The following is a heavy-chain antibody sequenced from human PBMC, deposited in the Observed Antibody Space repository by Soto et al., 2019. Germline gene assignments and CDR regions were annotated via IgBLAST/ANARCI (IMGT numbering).Heavy chain of an antibody. D-gene: IGHD6-19*01. CDR1: GFTFSSYA. CDR2: ISYDGSNK. J-gene: IGHJ4*02. CDR3: ARARAVAE. Sequence: QVQLVESGGGVVQPGRSLRLSCAASGFTFSSYAMHWVRQAPGKGLEWVAVISYDGSNKYYADSVKGRFTISRDNSKNTLYLQMNSLRAEDTAVYYCARARAVAEWGQGTLVTVSS. V-gene: IGHV3-30-3*01.